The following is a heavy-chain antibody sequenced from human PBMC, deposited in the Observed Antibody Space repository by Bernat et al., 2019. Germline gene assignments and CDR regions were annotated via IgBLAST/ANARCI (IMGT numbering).Heavy chain of an antibody. Sequence: LVESGGGLVKPGGSLRLSCAASGFTFSSYSMNWVRQVPGKGLEWVSSISDSSSYIYYADSVKGRFTISRDNAKNSLYLQMNSLRAEDTAVYYCVRDRSVNYYDSSGYYFDYWGQGTLVTVSS. V-gene: IGHV3-21*01. CDR2: ISDSSSYI. J-gene: IGHJ4*02. D-gene: IGHD3-22*01. CDR3: VRDRSVNYYDSSGYYFDY. CDR1: GFTFSSYS.